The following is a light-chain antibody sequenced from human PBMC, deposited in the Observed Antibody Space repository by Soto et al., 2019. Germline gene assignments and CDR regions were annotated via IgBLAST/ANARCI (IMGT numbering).Light chain of an antibody. V-gene: IGKV1-5*03. CDR3: QQYSPYSART. Sequence: DIQMTQSPSTLSASVGDRITVTCRASQNIGSWVAWYQQKPGKAPNLLIYKASTLENGVPSRFSGTGSGTECTLTIISLQPDDFATYYCQQYSPYSARTFGQGTKVEVK. CDR1: QNIGSW. CDR2: KAS. J-gene: IGKJ1*01.